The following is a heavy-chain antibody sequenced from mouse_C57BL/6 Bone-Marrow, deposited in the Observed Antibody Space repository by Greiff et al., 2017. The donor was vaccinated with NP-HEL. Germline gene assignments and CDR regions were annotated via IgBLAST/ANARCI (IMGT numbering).Heavy chain of an antibody. J-gene: IGHJ3*01. D-gene: IGHD2-4*01. CDR2: ILPGSGST. Sequence: QVELHQSGAELMKPGASVKLSCKATGYTFTGYWIEWVKQRPGHGLEWIGEILPGSGSTNYNEKFKGKATLTADTSSNTAYMQLSSLTTEDSAIYYCARSTMITSTWFAYWGQGTLVTVSA. V-gene: IGHV1-9*01. CDR3: ARSTMITSTWFAY. CDR1: GYTFTGYW.